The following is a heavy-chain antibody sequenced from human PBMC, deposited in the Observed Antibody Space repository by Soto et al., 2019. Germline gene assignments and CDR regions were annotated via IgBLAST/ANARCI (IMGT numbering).Heavy chain of an antibody. J-gene: IGHJ5*02. CDR1: GGSISSGDYY. V-gene: IGHV4-30-4*01. D-gene: IGHD6-13*01. CDR3: ARERPDGSRLDP. Sequence: SETLSLTCTVPGGSISSGDYYWSWIRQPPGKGPEWIGYIYYSGSTYYNPSLKSRVTISVDTSKNQFSLKLSSVTAADTAVYYCARERPDGSRLDPWGQGTLVTVSS. CDR2: IYYSGST.